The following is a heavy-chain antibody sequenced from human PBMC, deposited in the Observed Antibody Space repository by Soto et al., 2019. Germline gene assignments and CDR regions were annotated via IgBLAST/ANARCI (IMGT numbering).Heavy chain of an antibody. CDR2: IYNNGNT. CDR1: GGSIGINY. CDR3: ARVYCSSVSCYSLVD. V-gene: IGHV4-59*13. J-gene: IGHJ4*02. D-gene: IGHD2-2*01. Sequence: QVQLQESGPGLVKPSETLSLTCTVSGGSIGINYWSWIRQPPGKGLEWIGYIYNNGNTNYNPSLKSRVTISVDTSKKQFSLKLRSVTAADTAVYHSARVYCSSVSCYSLVDWGQGTLVTVSS.